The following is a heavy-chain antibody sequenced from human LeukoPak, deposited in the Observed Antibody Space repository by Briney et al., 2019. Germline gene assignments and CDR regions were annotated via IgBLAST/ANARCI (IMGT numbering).Heavy chain of an antibody. V-gene: IGHV3-15*01. CDR2: IKSKTDGGTT. CDR1: GFTFSNAW. J-gene: IGHJ2*01. D-gene: IGHD2-2*01. CDR3: TTDVFTVVVPAAPSYFDL. Sequence: GGSLRLSCAASGFTFSNAWMSWVRQAPGKGLEWVGSIKSKTDGGTTDYAAPVKGRFTISRDDSKNTLYLQMNSLKTEDTAVYYCTTDVFTVVVPAAPSYFDLWGRGTLVTVSS.